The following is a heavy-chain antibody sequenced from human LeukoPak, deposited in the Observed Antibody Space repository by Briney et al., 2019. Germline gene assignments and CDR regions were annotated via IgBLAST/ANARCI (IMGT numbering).Heavy chain of an antibody. CDR2: ISVSGNT. CDR3: AELGITMIGGV. CDR1: GFTLSSYA. Sequence: GGSLRLSCAASGFTLSSYAMSWVRQAPGKGLEWVSAISVSGNTYHADSVKGRFTISRDNAKNSLYLQMNSLRAEDTAVYYCAELGITMIGGVWGKGTTVTISS. J-gene: IGHJ6*04. D-gene: IGHD3-10*02. V-gene: IGHV3-23*01.